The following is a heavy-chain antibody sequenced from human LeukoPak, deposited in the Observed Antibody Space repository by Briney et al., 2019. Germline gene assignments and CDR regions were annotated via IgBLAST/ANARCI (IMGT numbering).Heavy chain of an antibody. CDR1: GFTFSSYS. CDR2: ISSSSSTI. D-gene: IGHD6-6*01. V-gene: IGHV3-48*01. CDR3: ARDFIAARHDY. Sequence: GGSLRLSCAASGFTFSSYSMNWVRQAPGKGVEGVSYISSSSSTIYYADSVKGRFTISRDNAKNSLYLQMNSLRAEDTAVYYCARDFIAARHDYWGQGTLVTVSS. J-gene: IGHJ4*02.